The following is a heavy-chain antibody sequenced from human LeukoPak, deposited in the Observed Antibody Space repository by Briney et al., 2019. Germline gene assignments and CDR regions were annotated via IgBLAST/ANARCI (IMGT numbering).Heavy chain of an antibody. V-gene: IGHV4-59*01. CDR2: IYYSGSI. CDR3: ARDLWGYNAFDI. J-gene: IGHJ3*02. CDR1: GDSISGYY. Sequence: SETLSLTRSVSGDSISGYYWSWIRQPPGKGLEWIGNIYYSGSINYNPSLKSRVTISADTSKNHVSLKLNSVTAADTAVYYCARDLWGYNAFDIWGQGTMVTVSS. D-gene: IGHD3-16*01.